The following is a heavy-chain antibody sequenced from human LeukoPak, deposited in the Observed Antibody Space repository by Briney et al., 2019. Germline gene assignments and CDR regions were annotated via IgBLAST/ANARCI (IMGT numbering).Heavy chain of an antibody. CDR2: INHSGST. D-gene: IGHD3-10*01. J-gene: IGHJ4*02. CDR1: GGSFSGYY. CDR3: ARDPFTMYYYGSGTFDY. V-gene: IGHV4-34*01. Sequence: SETLSLTCAVYGGSFSGYYWSWIRQPPGKGLEWIGEINHSGSTYYNPSLKSRVTISVDTSKNQFSLKLSSVTAADTAVYYCARDPFTMYYYGSGTFDYWGQGTLVTVSS.